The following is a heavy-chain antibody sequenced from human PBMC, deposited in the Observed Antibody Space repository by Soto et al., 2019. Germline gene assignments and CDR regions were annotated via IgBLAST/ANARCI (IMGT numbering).Heavy chain of an antibody. Sequence: GGSLRLSCAASGFTFNTFPMNWVRQAPGKGLEWVAVISYDGSNKYYADSVKGRFTISRDNSKNTLYLQMNSLRAEDTAVYYCARERVGATRFDPWGQGTLVTVSS. D-gene: IGHD1-26*01. V-gene: IGHV3-30-3*01. J-gene: IGHJ5*02. CDR2: ISYDGSNK. CDR3: ARERVGATRFDP. CDR1: GFTFNTFP.